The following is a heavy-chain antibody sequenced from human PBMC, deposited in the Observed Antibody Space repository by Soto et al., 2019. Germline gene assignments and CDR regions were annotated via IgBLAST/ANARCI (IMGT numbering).Heavy chain of an antibody. J-gene: IGHJ6*02. CDR3: ARGIVGAAYYYFGMDV. CDR1: GYSFTSYW. CDR2: IYPGDSDT. Sequence: PGESLKISCRGSGYSFTSYWIGWVRQMPEKGLEWMGIIYPGDSDTRYSPSFQGQVTISADKSISTAYLRWSSLKASDTAMYYCARGIVGAAYYYFGMDVWGQGTTVTVSS. D-gene: IGHD1-26*01. V-gene: IGHV5-51*01.